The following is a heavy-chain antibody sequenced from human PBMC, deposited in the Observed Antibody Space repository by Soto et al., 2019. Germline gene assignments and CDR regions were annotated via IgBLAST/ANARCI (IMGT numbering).Heavy chain of an antibody. D-gene: IGHD6-19*01. CDR2: ISAYNGNT. CDR3: AREFKFFGVQVAVAGTLYDY. CDR1: GYTFTSYG. V-gene: IGHV1-18*01. J-gene: IGHJ4*02. Sequence: ASVKVSCKASGYTFTSYGISWVRQAPGQGLERMGWISAYNGNTNYAQKLQGRVTMTTDTSTSTAYMELRSLRSDDTAVYYCAREFKFFGVQVAVAGTLYDYWGQGTLVTVSS.